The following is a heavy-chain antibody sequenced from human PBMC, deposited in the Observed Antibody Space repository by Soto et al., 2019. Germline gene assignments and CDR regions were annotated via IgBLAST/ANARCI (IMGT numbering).Heavy chain of an antibody. Sequence: QITLKESGPTLVKPTQTLTLTCTFSGFSLSTSGVGVGWIRQPPGKALEWLALIYWNDDKRYSPSLKSRLTINKDPSKHQVVLTMTNMDPVDTATYYCAHRRSNYYDSSGYDAFDIWGQGTMVTVSS. CDR2: IYWNDDK. CDR3: AHRRSNYYDSSGYDAFDI. D-gene: IGHD3-22*01. J-gene: IGHJ3*02. CDR1: GFSLSTSGVG. V-gene: IGHV2-5*01.